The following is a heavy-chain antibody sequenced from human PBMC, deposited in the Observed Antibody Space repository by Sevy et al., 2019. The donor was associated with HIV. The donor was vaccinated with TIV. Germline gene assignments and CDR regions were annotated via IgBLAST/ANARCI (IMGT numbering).Heavy chain of an antibody. D-gene: IGHD3-22*01. V-gene: IGHV3-23*01. CDR2: ISGSDGST. CDR3: AKDSYFDNTLFDY. Sequence: GGSLRLSCAASGFTLNNYAMNWVRQAPGKGLEWVSGISGSDGSTYYADSVKGRFTISRDNSKKTLYLQMNSMRAEDTAVYYCAKDSYFDNTLFDYWGQGTLVTVSS. CDR1: GFTLNNYA. J-gene: IGHJ4*02.